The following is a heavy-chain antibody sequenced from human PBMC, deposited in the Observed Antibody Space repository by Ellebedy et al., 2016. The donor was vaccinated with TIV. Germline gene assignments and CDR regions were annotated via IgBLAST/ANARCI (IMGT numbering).Heavy chain of an antibody. CDR1: GFTFSSYG. Sequence: GESLKISCAASGFTFSSYGMHWVRQAPGKGLEWVAVICYDGSNKYYADSVKGRFTISRDNSKNTLYLQMNSLRAEDTAVYYCARDPSNYDYVWGSRDVIGAFDPWGQGTLVTVS. CDR3: ARDPSNYDYVWGSRDVIGAFDP. V-gene: IGHV3-33*01. CDR2: ICYDGSNK. J-gene: IGHJ5*02. D-gene: IGHD3-16*01.